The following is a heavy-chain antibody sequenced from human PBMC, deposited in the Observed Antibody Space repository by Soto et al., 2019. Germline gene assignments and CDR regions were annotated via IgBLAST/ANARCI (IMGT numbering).Heavy chain of an antibody. CDR1: GFTFSSYA. CDR2: ISGSGGST. J-gene: IGHJ4*02. D-gene: IGHD3-3*01. Sequence: EVQLLESGGGLVQPGGSLRLSCAASGFTFSSYAMSWVRQAPGKGLEWVSAISGSGGSTYYADSVKGRFTISRDNSKNTLYLQMTSLRAEDTAVYYCAKGPAKGYDFWSGYYFDYWGQGTLVTVSS. CDR3: AKGPAKGYDFWSGYYFDY. V-gene: IGHV3-23*01.